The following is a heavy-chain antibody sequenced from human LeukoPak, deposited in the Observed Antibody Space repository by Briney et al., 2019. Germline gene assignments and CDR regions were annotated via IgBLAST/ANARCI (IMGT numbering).Heavy chain of an antibody. V-gene: IGHV3-33*06. D-gene: IGHD3-22*01. J-gene: IGHJ4*02. CDR1: GFTFRSYG. Sequence: PGMSLRLSCEASGFTFRSYGMHWVRQAPGKGLEWVAVIWYDGSNENYSESVKGRFTISRDNSNNTLFLQMNSLRVEDTAVYCCAKARFASGFHSLDYWGPGIRVTVSS. CDR2: IWYDGSNE. CDR3: AKARFASGFHSLDY.